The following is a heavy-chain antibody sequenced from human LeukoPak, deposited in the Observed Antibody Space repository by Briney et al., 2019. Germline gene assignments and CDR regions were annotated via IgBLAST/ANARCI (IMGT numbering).Heavy chain of an antibody. CDR3: ARNGPYIRSDAFXI. J-gene: IGHJ3*02. Sequence: GGSLRLSCAASGFTFSSYGMNWVRQAPGKGLEWVSYISSSRYTIYYADSVKGRFTISRDNAKNSLFLQMNSLRAEDTAVYYCARNGPYIRSDAFXIWXXXTXVTV. D-gene: IGHD2-2*02. V-gene: IGHV3-48*01. CDR1: GFTFSSYG. CDR2: ISSSRYTI.